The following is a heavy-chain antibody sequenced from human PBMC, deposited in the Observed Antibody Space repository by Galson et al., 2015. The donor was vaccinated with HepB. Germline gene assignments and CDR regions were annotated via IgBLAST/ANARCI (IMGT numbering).Heavy chain of an antibody. J-gene: IGHJ4*02. D-gene: IGHD3-16*01. CDR2: IYTGGET. V-gene: IGHV3-66*01. Sequence: SLRLSCAASEFSVSSNSMSWVRQAPGKGLEWVSIIYTGGETSYADSVKARFTISRDNSKDTLFLQMNSLRVEDTAVYYCARSLNYFAYFDSWGQGTLVTVSS. CDR1: EFSVSSNS. CDR3: ARSLNYFAYFDS.